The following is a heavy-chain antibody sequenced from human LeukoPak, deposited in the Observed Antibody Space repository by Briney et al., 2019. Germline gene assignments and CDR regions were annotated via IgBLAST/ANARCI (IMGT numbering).Heavy chain of an antibody. J-gene: IGHJ5*02. D-gene: IGHD2-2*01. CDR3: ATRGGDQLLLGYNWFDP. CDR1: GYTLTELS. CDR2: FYPEDGET. Sequence: ASVKVSCMVSGYTLTELSMHWVRQAPGKGLEWMGGFYPEDGETIYAQKFQGRVTMTEDTSTDTAYMELSSLRSEDTAVYYCATRGGDQLLLGYNWFDPWGQGTLVTVSS. V-gene: IGHV1-24*01.